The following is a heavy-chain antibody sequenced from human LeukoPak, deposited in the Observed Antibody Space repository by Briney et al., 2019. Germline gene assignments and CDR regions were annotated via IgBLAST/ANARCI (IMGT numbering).Heavy chain of an antibody. D-gene: IGHD4-17*01. Sequence: SETLSLTCAVSGYSISTGYYGGWIRQPPGKGLEWIGSIYHSESSYYNPCLKSRVSISIHTSKNQFTRRLSSVTAADTAVYYCARVRTVTTDFDYWGQGTLVTISS. J-gene: IGHJ4*02. CDR3: ARVRTVTTDFDY. V-gene: IGHV4-38-2*01. CDR2: IYHSESS. CDR1: GYSISTGYY.